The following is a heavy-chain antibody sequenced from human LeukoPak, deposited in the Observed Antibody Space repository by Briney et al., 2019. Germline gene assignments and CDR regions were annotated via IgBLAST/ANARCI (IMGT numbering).Heavy chain of an antibody. D-gene: IGHD3-22*01. V-gene: IGHV1-46*01. CDR2: INPSGGST. J-gene: IGHJ4*02. CDR3: ARAHQSYYDSSGYYSGVDY. CDR1: GYTFTSYY. Sequence: ASVRVSXKASGYTFTSYYMHWVRQAPGQGLEWIGIINPSGGSTSYAQKFQGRVTMTRDTSTSTVYMELSSLRSEDTAVYYCARAHQSYYDSSGYYSGVDYWGQGTLVTVSS.